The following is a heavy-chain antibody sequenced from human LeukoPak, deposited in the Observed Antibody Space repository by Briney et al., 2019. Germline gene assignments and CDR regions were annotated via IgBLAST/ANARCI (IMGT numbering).Heavy chain of an antibody. CDR2: ISYDGSNK. CDR3: ARNFYFDY. J-gene: IGHJ4*02. V-gene: IGHV3-30-3*01. CDR1: GFTFSSYA. Sequence: GGSLRLSCAASGFTFSSYAMHWVRQAPGKGLEWVAVISYDGSNKYYADSVKGRFTISRDNSKNTLYLQMNSLKAEDTAVYYCARNFYFDYWGQGTLVTVSS.